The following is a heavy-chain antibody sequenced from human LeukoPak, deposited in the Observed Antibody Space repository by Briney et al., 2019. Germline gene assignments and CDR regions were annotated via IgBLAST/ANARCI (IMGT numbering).Heavy chain of an antibody. V-gene: IGHV1-46*01. J-gene: IGHJ4*02. CDR2: INPSGGST. D-gene: IGHD3-22*01. CDR3: ARAVYYYDSSGYSDY. CDR1: GYTSTSYY. Sequence: ASVKVSCKASGYTSTSYYMHWVRQAPGQGLEWMGIINPSGGSTSYAQKFQGRVTMTRDTSTSTVYMELSSLRSEDTAVYYCARAVYYYDSSGYSDYWGQGTLVTVSS.